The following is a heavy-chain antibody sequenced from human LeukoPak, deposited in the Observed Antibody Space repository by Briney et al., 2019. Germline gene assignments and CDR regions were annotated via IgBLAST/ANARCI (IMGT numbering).Heavy chain of an antibody. CDR2: ISWDGGST. Sequence: PAGGSLRLSCAASGFTFDDYAMHWVRQAPGKGLEWVSLISWDGGSTYYADSVKGRFTISRDNSKNSLYLQMNSLRAEDTALYYCAKDKRYCSSTSCYYYYYYMDVWGKGTTVTVSS. CDR3: AKDKRYCSSTSCYYYYYYMDV. D-gene: IGHD2-2*01. J-gene: IGHJ6*03. V-gene: IGHV3-43D*03. CDR1: GFTFDDYA.